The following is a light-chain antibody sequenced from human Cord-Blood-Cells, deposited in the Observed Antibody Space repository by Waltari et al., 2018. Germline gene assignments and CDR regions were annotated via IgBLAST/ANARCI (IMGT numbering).Light chain of an antibody. CDR1: QSVSSN. J-gene: IGKJ1*01. CDR3: QHYNNWPT. Sequence: EIVMTQSPATLSVSPGERATLSCRASQSVSSNLAWYQQKPGQAPRLLIYGASTRATGIPARFSGSGSGTEFTLTISSLQSEDFAVYYCQHYNNWPTFGQGTKVEI. V-gene: IGKV3-15*01. CDR2: GAS.